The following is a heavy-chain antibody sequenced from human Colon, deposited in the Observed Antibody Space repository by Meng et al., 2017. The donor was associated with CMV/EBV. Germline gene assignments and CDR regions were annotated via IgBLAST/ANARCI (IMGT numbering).Heavy chain of an antibody. J-gene: IGHJ1*01. CDR2: IRHDGSNK. Sequence: GGSLRLSCVASQFPFSFYGMHWVRQVPGKGLEWVAFIRHDGSNKYYAESVRGRVSISRDNSKNTVYLHINSLKAEDTAVYYCARPDQYCSSATCPFFQHWGQGTRVTVSS. V-gene: IGHV3-30*02. CDR3: ARPDQYCSSATCPFFQH. CDR1: QFPFSFYG. D-gene: IGHD2-2*01.